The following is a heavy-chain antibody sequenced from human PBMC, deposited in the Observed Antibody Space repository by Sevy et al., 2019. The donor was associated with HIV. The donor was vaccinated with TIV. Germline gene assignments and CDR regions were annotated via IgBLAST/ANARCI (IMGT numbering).Heavy chain of an antibody. Sequence: ASVKVSCKVSGYTLTELSMYWLRQAPGKGLEWVGSFDPEDGETVYEHNFQGRVSMTEDTSTDTAYMEVISLKFEDTAVSYCATTKDYYDSSGYPFDYWGQGTLVTVSS. V-gene: IGHV1-24*01. CDR3: ATTKDYYDSSGYPFDY. CDR1: GYTLTELS. D-gene: IGHD3-22*01. J-gene: IGHJ4*02. CDR2: FDPEDGET.